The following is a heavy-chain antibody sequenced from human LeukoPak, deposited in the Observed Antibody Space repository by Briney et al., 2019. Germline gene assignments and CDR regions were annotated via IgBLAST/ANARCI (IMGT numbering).Heavy chain of an antibody. V-gene: IGHV1-2*02. Sequence: ASVKVSCKASGYTFTDYYMHWVRQAPGQGLEWMGWINPNSGDTNYAQKFQGRVTMTRDTSISTAYMELSRLRSDDTAVYYCARDLIAVAGKDYWGQGTLVTVSS. CDR1: GYTFTDYY. D-gene: IGHD6-19*01. J-gene: IGHJ4*02. CDR3: ARDLIAVAGKDY. CDR2: INPNSGDT.